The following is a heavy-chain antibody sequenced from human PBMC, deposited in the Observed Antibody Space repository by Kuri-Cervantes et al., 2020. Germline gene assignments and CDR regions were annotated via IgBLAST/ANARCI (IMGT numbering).Heavy chain of an antibody. J-gene: IGHJ6*03. CDR3: ARGGGDFGDYFWDYYYMDF. D-gene: IGHD4-17*01. V-gene: IGHV3-74*01. Sequence: GESLKISCAASGFTSDDYGMSWVRQAPGKGLLWVSRINSDGSRTNYADSVKGRVTISRDNAKDTLYLQMNSLRVEDTAVYYCARGGGDFGDYFWDYYYMDFWGEGTTVTVSS. CDR1: GFTSDDYG. CDR2: INSDGSRT.